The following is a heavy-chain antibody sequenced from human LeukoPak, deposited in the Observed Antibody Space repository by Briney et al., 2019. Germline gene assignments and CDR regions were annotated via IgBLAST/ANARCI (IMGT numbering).Heavy chain of an antibody. D-gene: IGHD4-17*01. J-gene: IGHJ5*02. CDR3: ARALDYGDYEVRDWFDP. CDR2: MNPNSGNT. Sequence: SVKVSCKASGYTFTSYDINWVRQATGQGLEWMGWMNPNSGNTGYAQKFQGRVTMTRNTSISTAYMELSSLRSEDTAVYYCARALDYGDYEVRDWFDPWGQGTLVTVSS. CDR1: GYTFTSYD. V-gene: IGHV1-8*01.